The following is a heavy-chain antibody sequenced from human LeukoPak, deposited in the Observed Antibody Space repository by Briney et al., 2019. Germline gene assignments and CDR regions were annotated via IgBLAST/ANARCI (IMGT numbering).Heavy chain of an antibody. V-gene: IGHV3-48*01. CDR3: ARERFYSSSQKFDY. J-gene: IGHJ4*02. CDR1: GFTFSSYS. CDR2: ISSSSSTI. Sequence: PGGSLRLSCAASGFTFSSYSMNWVRQAPGKGLEWVSYISSSSSTIYYADSVKGRFTISRDNAKNSLHLQMNSLRAEDTAVYYCARERFYSSSQKFDYWGQGTLVTVSS. D-gene: IGHD6-6*01.